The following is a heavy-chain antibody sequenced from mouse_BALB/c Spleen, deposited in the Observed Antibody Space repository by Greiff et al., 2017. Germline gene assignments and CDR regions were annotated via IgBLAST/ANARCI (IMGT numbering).Heavy chain of an antibody. V-gene: IGHV1-20*02. Sequence: VQLQQSGPELVKPGASVKISCKASGYSFTGYFMNWVMQSHGKSLEWIGRINPYNGDTFYNQKFKGKATLTVDKSSSTAHMELRSLASEDSAVYYCARKIYYDYDGFAYWGQGTLVTVSA. J-gene: IGHJ3*01. CDR2: INPYNGDT. CDR1: GYSFTGYF. CDR3: ARKIYYDYDGFAY. D-gene: IGHD2-4*01.